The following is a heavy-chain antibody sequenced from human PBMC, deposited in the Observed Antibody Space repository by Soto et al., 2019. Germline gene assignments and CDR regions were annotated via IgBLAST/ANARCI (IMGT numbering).Heavy chain of an antibody. CDR3: AKVGHYDILTGYAYYFDY. CDR1: GFTFSSYA. V-gene: IGHV3-23*01. Sequence: GGSLRLSCAASGFTFSSYAMSWVRQAPGKGLEWVSAISGSGGSTYYADSVKGRFTISRGNSKNTLYLQMNSLRAEDTAVYYCAKVGHYDILTGYAYYFDYWGQGTLVTVSS. D-gene: IGHD3-9*01. J-gene: IGHJ4*02. CDR2: ISGSGGST.